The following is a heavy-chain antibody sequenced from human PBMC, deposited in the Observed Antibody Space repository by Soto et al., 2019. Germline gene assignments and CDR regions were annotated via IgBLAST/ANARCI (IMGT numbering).Heavy chain of an antibody. V-gene: IGHV4-59*01. CDR3: ARELFQFGPRVGTFDI. CDR1: GGSTSSFS. J-gene: IGHJ3*02. CDR2: IYKSGTT. Sequence: ASETLSLTCTVSGGSTSSFSWSWIRQFPGKRLEWIAFIYKSGTTNYNPSLGSRVTVSVDTSKNQFSLKLTSVTAAGTAVYYCARELFQFGPRVGTFDIWGPGTMVTVSS. D-gene: IGHD3-16*01.